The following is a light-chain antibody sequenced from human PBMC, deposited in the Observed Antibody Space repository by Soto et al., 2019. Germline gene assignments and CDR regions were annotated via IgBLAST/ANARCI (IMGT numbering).Light chain of an antibody. CDR2: DAS. CDR3: QQSYRTPLS. J-gene: IGKJ4*01. CDR1: QSITHY. V-gene: IGKV1-39*01. Sequence: IQMTQSPSSLSASVGDRVTITCRASQSITHYLNWYQQKPGKAPKLLIYDASSLQSGVPSRFSGGGSGTAFTLTISSLQPEDFATYYCQQSYRTPLSFGGGTKVEIK.